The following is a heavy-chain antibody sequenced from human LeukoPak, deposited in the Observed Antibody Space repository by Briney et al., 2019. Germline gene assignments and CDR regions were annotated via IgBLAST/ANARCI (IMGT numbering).Heavy chain of an antibody. Sequence: PSETLSLTCAVYGGSFSGYYWSWIRQAPGKGLEWIGEINHSGSTNYNPSLKSRVTISVDTSKNQFSLKLSSVTAADTAVYYCARVGPYSSSYPIYYYYGMDVWGQGTTVTVSS. CDR2: INHSGST. D-gene: IGHD6-13*01. J-gene: IGHJ6*02. CDR3: ARVGPYSSSYPIYYYYGMDV. V-gene: IGHV4-34*01. CDR1: GGSFSGYY.